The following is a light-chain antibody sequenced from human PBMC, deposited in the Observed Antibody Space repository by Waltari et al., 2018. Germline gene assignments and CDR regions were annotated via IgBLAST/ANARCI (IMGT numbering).Light chain of an antibody. CDR3: QQHYTTPWT. Sequence: DIVMTQSPDSLTVSLGERATINCKSSQTVLYSANNKNYLTWYQHKPGQPPKLLISWASIRESGVPDRVTGSGSGTDFTLTISSLQAEDVAVYYCQQHYTTPWTFGQGTKLEIK. J-gene: IGKJ1*01. V-gene: IGKV4-1*01. CDR1: QTVLYSANNKNY. CDR2: WAS.